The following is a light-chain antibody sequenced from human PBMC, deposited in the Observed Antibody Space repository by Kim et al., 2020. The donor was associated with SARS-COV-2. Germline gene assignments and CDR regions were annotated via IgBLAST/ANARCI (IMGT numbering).Light chain of an antibody. V-gene: IGLV1-40*01. Sequence: VTISCTGSSSNIGAGYAVPWYQQLPGTAPKLLIYYKTRRPSGVPARFSASKSGTSASLAITGLRAEDEADYFCQSFDSSLSGSEVFGGGTQLTVL. J-gene: IGLJ3*02. CDR1: SSNIGAGYA. CDR3: QSFDSSLSGSEV. CDR2: YKT.